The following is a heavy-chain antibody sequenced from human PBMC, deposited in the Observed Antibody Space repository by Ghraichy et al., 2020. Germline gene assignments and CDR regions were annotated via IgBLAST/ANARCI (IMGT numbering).Heavy chain of an antibody. CDR1: GGSISSYY. CDR2: IYYSGST. J-gene: IGHJ5*02. Sequence: TLSLTCTVSGGSISSYYWSWIRQPPGKGLEWIGYIYYSGSTNYNPSLKSRVTISVDTSKNQFSLKLSSVTAADTAVYYCARRIWGYCSSTSCYPPGWFDPWGQGTLVTVSS. CDR3: ARRIWGYCSSTSCYPPGWFDP. V-gene: IGHV4-59*08. D-gene: IGHD2-2*01.